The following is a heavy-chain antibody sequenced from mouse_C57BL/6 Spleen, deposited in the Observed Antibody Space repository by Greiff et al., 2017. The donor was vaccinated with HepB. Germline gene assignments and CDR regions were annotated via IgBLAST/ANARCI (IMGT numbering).Heavy chain of an antibody. CDR1: GFTFSSYT. V-gene: IGHV5-9*01. CDR2: ISGGGGNT. D-gene: IGHD2-3*01. J-gene: IGHJ3*01. Sequence: EVQRVESGGGLVKPGGSLKLSCAASGFTFSSYTMSWVRQTPEKRLEWVATISGGGGNTYYPDSVKGRFTISRDNAKNTLYRQMSSLRSEDTALYYCARQGGDGYLAYWGQGTLVTVSA. CDR3: ARQGGDGYLAY.